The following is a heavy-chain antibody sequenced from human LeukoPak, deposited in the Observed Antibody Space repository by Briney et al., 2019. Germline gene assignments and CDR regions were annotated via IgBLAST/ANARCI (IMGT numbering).Heavy chain of an antibody. CDR2: MNPNSGHT. D-gene: IGHD1-26*01. J-gene: IGHJ4*02. CDR3: ARSIVGVRKRNDY. V-gene: IGHV1-8*01. CDR1: GYTFTSYD. Sequence: ASVKVSCKASGYTFTSYDIIWVRQASGQGLEWMGWMNPNSGHTGYAQKFQGRVTMTRTTSISTAYMELTSLTSEDSAVYYCARSIVGVRKRNDYWGQGTLVTVSS.